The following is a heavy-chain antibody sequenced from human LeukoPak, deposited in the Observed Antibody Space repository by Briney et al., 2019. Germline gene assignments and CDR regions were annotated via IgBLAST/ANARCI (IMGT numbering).Heavy chain of an antibody. J-gene: IGHJ4*02. D-gene: IGHD4-17*01. CDR2: ISSSGSTI. CDR3: ARAYGDYEDY. CDR1: GFTFSSYE. Sequence: PGGSLRLSCAASGFTFSSYEMNWVRQAPGKGLEWVSYISSSGSTIYYADSVKGRFTISRDNAKNSLYLQMNSLRAEDTAVYHCARAYGDYEDYWGQGTLVTVSS. V-gene: IGHV3-48*03.